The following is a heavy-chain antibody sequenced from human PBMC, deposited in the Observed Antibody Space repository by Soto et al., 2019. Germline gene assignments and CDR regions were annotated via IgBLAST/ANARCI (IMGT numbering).Heavy chain of an antibody. V-gene: IGHV1-18*01. D-gene: IGHD3-10*01. CDR2: ISAYNGNT. J-gene: IGHJ4*02. CDR1: GYTFTSYG. Sequence: ASVKVSCKASGYTFTSYGISWVRQAPGQGLEWMGWISAYNGNTNYAQKLQGRVTMTTDTSTSTAYMELRSLRSDDTAVYYCARLYGSGKERTYYFDYWGRGTLVTVSS. CDR3: ARLYGSGKERTYYFDY.